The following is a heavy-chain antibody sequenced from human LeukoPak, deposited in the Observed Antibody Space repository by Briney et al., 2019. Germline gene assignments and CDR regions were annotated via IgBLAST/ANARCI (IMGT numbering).Heavy chain of an antibody. D-gene: IGHD6-13*01. Sequence: GGSLRLSCAASGFTFSTNYMSWVRQAPGKGLEWVSVIYSGGSTYYADSVKGRFTISRDNSKNTLYLQMNSLRAEDTALYYCARESPVAATGRSWFDSWGQGTLVTVSS. CDR1: GFTFSTNY. J-gene: IGHJ5*01. CDR3: ARESPVAATGRSWFDS. CDR2: IYSGGST. V-gene: IGHV3-53*01.